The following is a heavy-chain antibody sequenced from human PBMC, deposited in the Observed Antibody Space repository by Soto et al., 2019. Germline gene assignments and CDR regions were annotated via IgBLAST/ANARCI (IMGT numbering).Heavy chain of an antibody. CDR3: ARGLNYDFWSGSLADY. V-gene: IGHV4-59*01. CDR2: IYYSGST. J-gene: IGHJ4*02. D-gene: IGHD3-3*01. Sequence: LSLTCTVSGGSISSYYWSWIRQPPGKGLEWIGYIYYSGSTNYNPSLKSRVTISVDTSKNQFSLKLSSVTAADTAVYYCARGLNYDFWSGSLADYWGQGTLVTVSS. CDR1: GGSISSYY.